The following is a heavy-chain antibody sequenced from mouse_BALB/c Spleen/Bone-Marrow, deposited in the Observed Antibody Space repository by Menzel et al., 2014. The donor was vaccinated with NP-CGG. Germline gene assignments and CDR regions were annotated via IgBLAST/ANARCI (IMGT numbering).Heavy chain of an antibody. V-gene: IGHV7-3*02. CDR3: ARDINYDIYWYFDV. CDR1: GFTFTDYY. Sequence: EVMLVESGGGLVQPGGSLRLSCATSGFTFTDYYMSWVRQPPGKALEWLGFIRNKANGYTTEYGASVKGRFTISRDNSQSILYLQMNTLRAEDSATYCCARDINYDIYWYFDVWGAGTTVTVSS. D-gene: IGHD2-4*01. CDR2: IRNKANGYTT. J-gene: IGHJ1*01.